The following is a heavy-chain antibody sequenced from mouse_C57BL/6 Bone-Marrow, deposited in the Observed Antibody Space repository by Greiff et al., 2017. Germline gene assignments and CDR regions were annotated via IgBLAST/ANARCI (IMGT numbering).Heavy chain of an antibody. CDR2: IYPRSGNT. D-gene: IGHD2-5*01. CDR3: ARPYYSNLFAY. V-gene: IGHV1-81*01. CDR1: GYTFTSYG. Sequence: VMLVESGAELARPGASVKLSCKASGYTFTSYGISWVKQRTGQGLEWIGEIYPRSGNTYYNEKFKGKATLTADKSSSTAYMELRSLTSEDSAVYFCARPYYSNLFAYWGQGTLVTVSA. J-gene: IGHJ3*01.